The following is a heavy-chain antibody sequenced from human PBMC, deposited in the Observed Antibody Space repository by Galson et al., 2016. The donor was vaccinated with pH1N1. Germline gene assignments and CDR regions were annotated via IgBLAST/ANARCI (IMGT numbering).Heavy chain of an antibody. CDR1: GFTFSDYY. Sequence: LSCAASGFTFSDYYVTWIRRAPGKGLEWVSYISSSGYTIFYTDSVKGRFTISRDNAKNSLYLQMNSLRAEDTAVYYCASAPRLGELELGDVFDIWGQGTMVTVSS. CDR2: ISSSGYTI. J-gene: IGHJ3*02. CDR3: ASAPRLGELELGDVFDI. D-gene: IGHD3-10*01. V-gene: IGHV3-11*01.